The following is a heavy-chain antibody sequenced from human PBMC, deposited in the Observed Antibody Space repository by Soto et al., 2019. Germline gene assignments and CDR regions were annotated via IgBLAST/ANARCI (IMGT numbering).Heavy chain of an antibody. Sequence: QVQLVQSGAEVKKPGSSVKVSCKASGGTFSSYTISWVRQAPGQGLEWMGRIIPILGIANYAQKFQGRVTITADKSTSTAYMELSSLRSEDTAVYYCARDGSSWPNFDYWGQGTLVTVSS. V-gene: IGHV1-69*08. CDR1: GGTFSSYT. D-gene: IGHD6-13*01. J-gene: IGHJ4*02. CDR3: ARDGSSWPNFDY. CDR2: IIPILGIA.